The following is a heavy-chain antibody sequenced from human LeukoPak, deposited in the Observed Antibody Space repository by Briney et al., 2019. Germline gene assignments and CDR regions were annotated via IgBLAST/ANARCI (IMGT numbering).Heavy chain of an antibody. CDR1: GFTFSSYS. D-gene: IGHD3-22*01. V-gene: IGHV3-48*04. Sequence: PGGSLRLSCAASGFTFSSYSMNWVRQAPGKGLEWGSYISSSSSTIYYAGSVKGRFTISRDNAKNSLYLQMNSLRAEDTAVYYCARYRRYDRWAFDIWGQGTMVTVSS. J-gene: IGHJ3*02. CDR2: ISSSSSTI. CDR3: ARYRRYDRWAFDI.